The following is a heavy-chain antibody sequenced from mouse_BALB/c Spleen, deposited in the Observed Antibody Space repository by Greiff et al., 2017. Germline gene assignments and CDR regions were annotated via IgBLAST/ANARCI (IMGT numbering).Heavy chain of an antibody. CDR2: INPSNGRT. CDR3: ARGDYRYDAWLAY. CDR1: GYTFTSYW. J-gene: IGHJ3*01. Sequence: QVQLQQPGAELVKPGASVKLSCKASGYTFTSYWMHWVKQRPGQGLEWIGEINPSNGRTNYNEKFKSKATLTVDKSSSTAYMQLSSLTSEDSAVYYCARGDYRYDAWLAYWGQGTLVTVSA. V-gene: IGHV1S81*02. D-gene: IGHD2-14*01.